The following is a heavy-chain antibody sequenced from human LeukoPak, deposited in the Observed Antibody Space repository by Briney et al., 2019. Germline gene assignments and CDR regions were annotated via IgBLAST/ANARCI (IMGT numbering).Heavy chain of an antibody. CDR1: GGSMNNYY. D-gene: IGHD6-13*01. Sequence: SETLSLTCTVSGGSMNNYYWIWIRQPPGKGLEWIGYIYYSGSTNYNPSLKSRVTISVDTSKNQFSLKLSSVTAADTAVYYCARLTYSSSWYGNYYYGMDVWGQGTTVTVSS. V-gene: IGHV4-59*08. CDR2: IYYSGST. CDR3: ARLTYSSSWYGNYYYGMDV. J-gene: IGHJ6*02.